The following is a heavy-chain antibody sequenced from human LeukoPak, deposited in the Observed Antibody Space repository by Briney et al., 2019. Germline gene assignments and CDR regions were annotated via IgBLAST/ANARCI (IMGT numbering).Heavy chain of an antibody. J-gene: IGHJ5*02. Sequence: SETLSLTCTVSGGSISSGSYYWSWIRQPAGKGLEWIGRIYTSGSTNYNPSLKSRVTISVDTSKNQFSLKLSSVTAADTAVYYCARGVPYNWFDPWGQGTLVTVSS. CDR3: ARGVPYNWFDP. CDR1: GGSISSGSYY. V-gene: IGHV4-61*02. CDR2: IYTSGST.